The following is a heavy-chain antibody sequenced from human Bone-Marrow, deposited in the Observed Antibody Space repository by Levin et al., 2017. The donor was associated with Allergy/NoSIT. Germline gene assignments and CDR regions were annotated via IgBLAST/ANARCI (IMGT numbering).Heavy chain of an antibody. CDR3: ARDVRRRLDY. CDR2: ISRDSIFI. J-gene: IGHJ4*02. CDR1: EFNFSSFS. Sequence: KAGGSLRLSCGASEFNFSSFSMSWVRQTPGKGLEWVSTISRDSIFIYYADSVKGRFTISRDTARNSVYLHMNSLRAEDTAIYYCARDVRRRLDYWGQGTLVTVSS. V-gene: IGHV3-21*06.